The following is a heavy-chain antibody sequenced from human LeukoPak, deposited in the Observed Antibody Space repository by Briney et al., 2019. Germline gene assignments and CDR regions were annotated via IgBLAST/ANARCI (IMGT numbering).Heavy chain of an antibody. CDR3: ARAGFGLAPHRGTPFDY. Sequence: SETLSLTCTVSGGSISSYYWSWIRQPAGKGLEWIGRIYTSGSTNYNPSLKSRVTISIDTSKNQFSLKLSFVTAADTAVYYCARAGFGLAPHRGTPFDYWGQGTLVTVSS. V-gene: IGHV4-4*07. CDR1: GGSISSYY. J-gene: IGHJ4*02. D-gene: IGHD6-13*01. CDR2: IYTSGST.